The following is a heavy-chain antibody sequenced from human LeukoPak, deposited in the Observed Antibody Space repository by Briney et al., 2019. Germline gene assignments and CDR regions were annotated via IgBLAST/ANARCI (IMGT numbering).Heavy chain of an antibody. CDR1: GDSVSSNSAA. CDR3: ARGVSSSWARFDP. D-gene: IGHD6-13*01. V-gene: IGHV6-1*01. Sequence: SQTLSLTCAISGDSVSSNSAAWNRIRQSPSRGLEWLGRTFYRSKWYNDYAVSVQSRITINPDTSKNQFSLQLKSVTPEDTAVYYCARGVSSSWARFDPWGQGTLVTVSS. J-gene: IGHJ5*02. CDR2: TFYRSKWYN.